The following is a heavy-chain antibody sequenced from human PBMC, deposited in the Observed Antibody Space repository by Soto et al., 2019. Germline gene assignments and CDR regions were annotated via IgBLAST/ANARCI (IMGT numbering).Heavy chain of an antibody. CDR1: GFTFRNYG. CDR2: VWYDGGNK. V-gene: IGHV3-33*01. CDR3: VRAAGYSGNDYVYYYGMDV. J-gene: IGHJ6*02. D-gene: IGHD5-12*01. Sequence: QVQLVESGGGVVQPGRSLRLSCAASGFTFRNYGMHWVRQAPAKGLEWVALVWYDGGNKNYVDSVKGRFTISRDNYKKTLDRQMNSLRDEDTAVYYCVRAAGYSGNDYVYYYGMDVWGQGTTVTVSS.